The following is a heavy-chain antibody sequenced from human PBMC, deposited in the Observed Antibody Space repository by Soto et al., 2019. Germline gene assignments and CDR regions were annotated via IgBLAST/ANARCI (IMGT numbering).Heavy chain of an antibody. CDR1: GFTFSSYA. D-gene: IGHD6-25*01. CDR2: ISGSGGST. J-gene: IGHJ4*02. Sequence: GWSLRLSCAASGFTFSSYAMGWVRRAPGKGLEWVSTISGSGGSTYYADSVKGRFTISRDSSKNTLYLQMNSLRAEDTAVYYCAKSDPSGSFNDYWGQGTLVTVSS. V-gene: IGHV3-23*01. CDR3: AKSDPSGSFNDY.